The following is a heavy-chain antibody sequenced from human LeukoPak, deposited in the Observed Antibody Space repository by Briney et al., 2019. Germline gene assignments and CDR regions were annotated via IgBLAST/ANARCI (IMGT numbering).Heavy chain of an antibody. J-gene: IGHJ5*02. Sequence: GGSLRLSCAASGFTFSSYGMHWVRQAPGKGLEWVAFIWYDGSNKYYADSVKGRFTISRDHSKNTLYLQMNSLRPEDTAVYYCAKAQEYSSSPHNWFDPWGQGTLVTVSS. CDR2: IWYDGSNK. V-gene: IGHV3-30*02. CDR3: AKAQEYSSSPHNWFDP. CDR1: GFTFSSYG. D-gene: IGHD6-6*01.